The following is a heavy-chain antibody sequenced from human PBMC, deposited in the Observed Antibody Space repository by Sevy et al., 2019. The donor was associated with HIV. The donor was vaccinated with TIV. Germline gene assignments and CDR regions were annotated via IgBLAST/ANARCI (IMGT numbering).Heavy chain of an antibody. CDR3: ARAGYYYGSGSYQEYYGMDV. CDR1: GFTFGDYY. V-gene: IGHV3-11*01. J-gene: IGHJ6*02. CDR2: ISSSGSTI. Sequence: GGSLRLSCAASGFTFGDYYMSWIRQAPGKGLGWVSYISSSGSTIYYADSVKGRFTISRDNAKNSLYLQMNSLRAEDTAVYYCARAGYYYGSGSYQEYYGMDVWGQGTTVTVSS. D-gene: IGHD3-10*01.